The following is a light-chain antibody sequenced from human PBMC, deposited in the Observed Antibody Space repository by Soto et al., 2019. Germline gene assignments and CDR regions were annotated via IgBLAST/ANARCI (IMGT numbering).Light chain of an antibody. Sequence: QSALTEPPSASGSPGQSVTISCTGTSSDVGFYNYVSWYQQHPGKAPKLMIYEVSKRPSGVPDRFSGSKSGNTASLTVSGLQSEDEADYYCSSYAGSNNLGPFGGGTKVTVL. CDR2: EVS. CDR3: SSYAGSNNLGP. V-gene: IGLV2-8*01. CDR1: SSDVGFYNY. J-gene: IGLJ2*01.